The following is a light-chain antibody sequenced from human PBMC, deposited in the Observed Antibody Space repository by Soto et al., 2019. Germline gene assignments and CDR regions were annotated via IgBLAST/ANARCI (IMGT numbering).Light chain of an antibody. CDR3: HQCGSSPRT. CDR1: QSVKNNY. J-gene: IGKJ1*01. Sequence: EIVLTQSPDTLSLSPGERVTLSCRASQSVKNNYLAWYQQKPGQAPRLLIYDASNRATGLPDRFSGSGSGTDFPLTISSLEPEDFAVYYCHQCGSSPRTFGQGTKVEIK. V-gene: IGKV3-20*01. CDR2: DAS.